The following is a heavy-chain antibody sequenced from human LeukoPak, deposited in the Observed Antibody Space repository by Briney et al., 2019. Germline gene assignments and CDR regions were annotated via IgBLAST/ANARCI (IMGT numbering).Heavy chain of an antibody. J-gene: IGHJ4*02. V-gene: IGHV1-69*05. D-gene: IGHD3-22*01. CDR3: ARGRDYYDSSGYWLWDY. Sequence: SVKVSCKASGGTFSSYAISWVRQASGQGLEWMGGIIPIFGTANYAQKFQGRVTITTDESTSTAYMELSSLRSEDTAVYYCARGRDYYDSSGYWLWDYWGQGTLVTVSS. CDR1: GGTFSSYA. CDR2: IIPIFGTA.